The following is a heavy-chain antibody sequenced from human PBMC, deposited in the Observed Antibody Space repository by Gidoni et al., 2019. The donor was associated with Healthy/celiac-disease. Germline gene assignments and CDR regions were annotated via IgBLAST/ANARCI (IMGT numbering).Heavy chain of an antibody. CDR1: GHTFTGYY. CDR2: INPNSGGT. D-gene: IGHD6-13*01. Sequence: QVQLVQSGAEVKKPGASVKVSRRASGHTFTGYYMHWVRQAPGQGLEWMGWINPNSGGTNYAQKFQGRVTMTRDTSISTAYMELSRLRSDDTAVYYCARDGDVAAAGTGWFDPWGQGTLVTVSS. J-gene: IGHJ5*02. CDR3: ARDGDVAAAGTGWFDP. V-gene: IGHV1-2*02.